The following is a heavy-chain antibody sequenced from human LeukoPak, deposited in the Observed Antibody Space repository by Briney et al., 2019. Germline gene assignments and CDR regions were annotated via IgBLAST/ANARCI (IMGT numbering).Heavy chain of an antibody. CDR3: ARGSYFDY. V-gene: IGHV1-18*01. J-gene: IGHJ4*02. CDR1: NYSFTSYA. CDR2: ISTYNGNT. Sequence: ASVKVSCKASNYSFTSYAISWVRQAPGQGLEWLGWISTYNGNTTYAQNLQGRVTMTTDTSTSTAYMELRSLRSDDTAVYYCARGSYFDYWGQGTLVTVSS.